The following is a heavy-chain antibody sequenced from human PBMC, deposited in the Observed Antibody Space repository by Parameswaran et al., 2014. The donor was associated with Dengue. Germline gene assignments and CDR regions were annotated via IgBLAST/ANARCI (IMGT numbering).Heavy chain of an antibody. Sequence: WIRQSPSRGLEWLGRTYYRSKRYNDYAVSVKSRITINPDTSKNQFSLQLNSVTPEDTAVYYCARADDSSGWYADFDYWGQGPWSPSPQ. J-gene: IGHJ4*02. CDR2: TYYRSKRYN. V-gene: IGHV6-1*01. D-gene: IGHD6-19*01. CDR3: ARADDSSGWYADFDY.